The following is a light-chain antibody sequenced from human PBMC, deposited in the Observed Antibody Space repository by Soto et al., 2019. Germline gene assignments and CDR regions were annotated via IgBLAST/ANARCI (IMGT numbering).Light chain of an antibody. Sequence: DIQLTQSPSFLSASVGDRVTITCRASQGISSYLAWYQQKPGKAPKLLIYTASTLQSGVPSRFSGSGSGTEFTLTISSLQPEEFATYYCQQLDNYPRTFGQGTKVEIK. V-gene: IGKV1-9*01. CDR1: QGISSY. J-gene: IGKJ1*01. CDR2: TAS. CDR3: QQLDNYPRT.